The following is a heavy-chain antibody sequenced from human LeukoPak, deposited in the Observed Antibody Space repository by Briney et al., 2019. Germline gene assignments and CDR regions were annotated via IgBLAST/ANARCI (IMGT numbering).Heavy chain of an antibody. V-gene: IGHV3-30*18. CDR2: ISYDGSNK. CDR1: GFTFSDYY. CDR3: AKDGGDGYNRYYFDY. J-gene: IGHJ4*02. D-gene: IGHD5-24*01. Sequence: GGSLRLSCAASGFTFSDYYMDWVRQAPGKGLEWVAVISYDGSNKYYADSVKGRFTISRDNSKNTLYLQMNSLRAEDTAVYYCAKDGGDGYNRYYFDYWGQGTLVTVSS.